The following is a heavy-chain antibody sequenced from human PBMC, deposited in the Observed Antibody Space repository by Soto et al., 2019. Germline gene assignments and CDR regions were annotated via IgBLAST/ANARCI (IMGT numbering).Heavy chain of an antibody. CDR3: ARNTMVRGVIITSRLGDFVRWFDP. Sequence: ASVKVSCKASGYTFTSYGISWVRQAPGQGLEWMGWISAYNGNTNYAQKLQGRVTMTTDTSTNTAYMELRSLRSDDTAVYYCARNTMVRGVIITSRLGDFVRWFDPWGQGTLVTVSS. J-gene: IGHJ5*02. CDR1: GYTFTSYG. CDR2: ISAYNGNT. V-gene: IGHV1-18*01. D-gene: IGHD3-10*01.